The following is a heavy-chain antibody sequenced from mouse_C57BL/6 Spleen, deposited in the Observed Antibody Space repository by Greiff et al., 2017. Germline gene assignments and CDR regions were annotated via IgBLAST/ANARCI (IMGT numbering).Heavy chain of an antibody. CDR3: ARSSYGSSHWYFDV. D-gene: IGHD1-1*01. V-gene: IGHV1-66*01. Sequence: VQLQQSGPELVKPGASVKISCKASGYSFTSYYIHWVKQRPGQGLEWIGWIYPGSGNTKYNEKFKGKATLTADTSSSTAYMQLSSLTSEDSAVYYCARSSYGSSHWYFDVWGTGTRSPSPQ. CDR2: IYPGSGNT. J-gene: IGHJ1*03. CDR1: GYSFTSYY.